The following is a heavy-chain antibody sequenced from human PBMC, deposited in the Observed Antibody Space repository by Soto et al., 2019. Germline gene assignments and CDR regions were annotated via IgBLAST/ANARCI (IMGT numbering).Heavy chain of an antibody. CDR3: AKDAEMHATRLLSYFAVDL. J-gene: IGHJ6*02. D-gene: IGHD3-10*01. CDR1: GFALSPYT. CDR2: LSSDDSNN. Sequence: QVQLVESGGGVVQPGGSLRLSCAARGFALSPYTIHWVRQAPGKGLEWVAGLSSDDSNNFYPDSVKGRITISRDNSKTTAHLQINNLRPEDTAIYYCAKDAEMHATRLLSYFAVDLWGRGTTVTVSS. V-gene: IGHV3-30-3*01.